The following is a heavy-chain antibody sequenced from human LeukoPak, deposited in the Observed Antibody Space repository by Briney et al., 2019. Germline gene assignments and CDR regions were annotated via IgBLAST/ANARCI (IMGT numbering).Heavy chain of an antibody. CDR2: IYYSGST. D-gene: IGHD5-12*01. J-gene: IGHJ4*02. CDR3: ARREATTNSFDY. V-gene: IGHV4-39*01. CDR1: GGSISSSSYY. Sequence: PSETLSLTCTVSGGSISSSSYYWGWIRQPPGKGLEWIGNIYYSGSTYYNPSLKSRVTISVDTSKNQFSLKLSSVTAADTAVYYCARREATTNSFDYWGQGTLVTVSS.